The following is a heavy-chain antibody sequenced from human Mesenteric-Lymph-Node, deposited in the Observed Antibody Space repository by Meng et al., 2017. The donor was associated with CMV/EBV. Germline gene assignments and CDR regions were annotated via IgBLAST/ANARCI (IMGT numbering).Heavy chain of an antibody. V-gene: IGHV4-59*01. D-gene: IGHD6-13*01. CDR1: GGSISSYY. Sequence: GSLRLSCTVSGGSISSYYWSWIRQPPGKGLEWIGYIYYSGSTNYNPSLKSRVTISVDTSKNQFSLKLGAVTAADTAVYYCARDQGIHWFDPWGQGTLVTVSS. J-gene: IGHJ5*02. CDR3: ARDQGIHWFDP. CDR2: IYYSGST.